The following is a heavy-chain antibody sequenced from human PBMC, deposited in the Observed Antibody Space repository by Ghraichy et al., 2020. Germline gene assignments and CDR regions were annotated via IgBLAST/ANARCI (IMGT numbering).Heavy chain of an antibody. D-gene: IGHD4-23*01. Sequence: ASVKVSCKASGYTFTSYYMHWVRQAPGQGLEWMGIINPSGGSTSYAQKFQGRVTMTRDTSTSTVYMELSSLRSEDTAVYYCARDPHNYYGGNPGSDAFDIWGQGTMVTVSS. J-gene: IGHJ3*02. V-gene: IGHV1-46*03. CDR2: INPSGGST. CDR1: GYTFTSYY. CDR3: ARDPHNYYGGNPGSDAFDI.